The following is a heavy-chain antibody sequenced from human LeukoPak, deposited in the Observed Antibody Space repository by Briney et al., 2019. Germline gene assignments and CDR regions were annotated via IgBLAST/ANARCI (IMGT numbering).Heavy chain of an antibody. CDR1: GFTFSSYW. J-gene: IGHJ3*02. D-gene: IGHD6-13*01. CDR2: IKQDGSEK. V-gene: IGHV3-7*01. CDR3: ARVSSSWARAFDI. Sequence: GGSLRLSCAASGFTFSSYWMSWVRQAPGKGLEWVANIKQDGSEKYYVDSVKGRFTISRDNAKNSLYLQMNSLRAEDTAVYYCARVSSSWARAFDIWGQGTMVTVSS.